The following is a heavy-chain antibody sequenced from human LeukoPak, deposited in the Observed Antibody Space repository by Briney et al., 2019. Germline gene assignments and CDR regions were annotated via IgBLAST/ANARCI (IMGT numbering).Heavy chain of an antibody. D-gene: IGHD2-2*01. J-gene: IGHJ3*02. V-gene: IGHV3-49*04. Sequence: GGSLRLSCTASGFTFGDYAMSWVRQAPGKGLEWVGFIRSKAHGGTTEYAASVKGRFTISRDDSKSIAYLQMNRLKTEDTAVYYCTRDRVGYCSSTSCRVMGAFDIWGQGTMVTVSS. CDR1: GFTFGDYA. CDR2: IRSKAHGGTT. CDR3: TRDRVGYCSSTSCRVMGAFDI.